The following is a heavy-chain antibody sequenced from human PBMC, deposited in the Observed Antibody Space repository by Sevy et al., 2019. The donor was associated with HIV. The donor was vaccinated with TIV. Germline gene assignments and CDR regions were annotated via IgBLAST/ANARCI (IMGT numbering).Heavy chain of an antibody. Sequence: GSLRLSCAVHDGSFSGYYWNWIRQLPGKGLEWIGEINESGITYYNPNLKSRVTISVDTSKKQFSLKLNSVTAVDSAVYFCARSPPVVVVPGAPSWFDPWGQGTLVTVSS. CDR3: ARSPPVVVVPGAPSWFDP. CDR2: INESGIT. V-gene: IGHV4-34*01. J-gene: IGHJ5*02. CDR1: DGSFSGYY. D-gene: IGHD2-2*01.